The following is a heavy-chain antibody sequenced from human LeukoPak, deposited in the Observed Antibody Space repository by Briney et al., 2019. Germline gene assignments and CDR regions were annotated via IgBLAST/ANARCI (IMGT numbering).Heavy chain of an antibody. CDR3: ARLNWNYACDY. V-gene: IGHV5-51*01. Sequence: GESLEISCQGSGSRFTSYWIGWVRQLPGXXXEWMGIIYPGDSDTRYSPSFQGQVTISADKSISTAYLQWSSLKASDTAMYYCARLNWNYACDYWGQGTLVTVSS. CDR2: IYPGDSDT. CDR1: GSRFTSYW. D-gene: IGHD1-7*01. J-gene: IGHJ4*02.